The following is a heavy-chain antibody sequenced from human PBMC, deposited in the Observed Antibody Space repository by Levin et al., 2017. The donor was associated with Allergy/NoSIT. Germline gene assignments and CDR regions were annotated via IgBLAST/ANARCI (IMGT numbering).Heavy chain of an antibody. J-gene: IGHJ3*02. CDR2: ISYDGSNK. CDR3: ASPLYGDYVSSAFDI. D-gene: IGHD4-17*01. V-gene: IGHV3-30-3*01. Sequence: PGGSLRLSCAASGFTFSSYAMHWVRQAPGKGLEWVAVISYDGSNKYYADSVKGRFTISRDNSKTTLYLQMNSLRAEDTAVYYCASPLYGDYVSSAFDIWGQGTMVTVSS. CDR1: GFTFSSYA.